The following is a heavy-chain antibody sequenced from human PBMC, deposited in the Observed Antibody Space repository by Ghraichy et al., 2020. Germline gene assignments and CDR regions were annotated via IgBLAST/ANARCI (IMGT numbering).Heavy chain of an antibody. CDR1: GGSISSSSYY. CDR3: ASLKAPLGLSGYDFGLFGQTYYSGMAV. CDR2: IYYSGST. J-gene: IGHJ6*02. D-gene: IGHD5-12*01. V-gene: IGHV4-39*01. Sequence: SETLSLTCTVSGGSISSSSYYWGWIRQPPGKGLEWIGSIYYSGSTYYNPSLKSRVTISVDTSKNQFSLKLSSVTAADTAVYYCASLKAPLGLSGYDFGLFGQTYYSGMAVGARGTTFTVSS.